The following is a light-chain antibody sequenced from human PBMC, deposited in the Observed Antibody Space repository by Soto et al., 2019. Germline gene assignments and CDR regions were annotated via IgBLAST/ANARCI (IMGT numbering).Light chain of an antibody. CDR1: QGISSY. Sequence: DIQLTQSPSFLSASVGDRVTITCRASQGISSYLAWYQQKPGKAPKLLIYAASTLQSGVPSRFSGSRSGTEFTLTISSLQPEDFATYYCQQLNSYPRVTFGPGTKVDIK. J-gene: IGKJ3*01. V-gene: IGKV1-9*01. CDR3: QQLNSYPRVT. CDR2: AAS.